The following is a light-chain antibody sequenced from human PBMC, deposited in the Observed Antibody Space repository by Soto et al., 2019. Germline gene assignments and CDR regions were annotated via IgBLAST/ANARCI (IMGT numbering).Light chain of an antibody. CDR2: DVS. CDR3: SSYTSSSFLV. J-gene: IGLJ2*01. CDR1: SSDVGGYDY. Sequence: QSALTQPASVSGSPGQSITISCTGTSSDVGGYDYVSWYQQHPGNAPKLMIYDVSNRPLGVSNRFSGSKSGNTASLTISGLQAEDEADYYCSSYTSSSFLVFGGGTKLTVL. V-gene: IGLV2-14*03.